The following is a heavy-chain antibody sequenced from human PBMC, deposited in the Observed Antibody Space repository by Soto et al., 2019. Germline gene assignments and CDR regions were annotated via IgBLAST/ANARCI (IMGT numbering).Heavy chain of an antibody. Sequence: GGPVKVSCKVSGYTLTELSMHWVRQAPGKGLEWMGGFDPEDGETIYAQKFQGRVTMTEDTSTDTAYMELSSLRSEDTAVYYCATEKPAYGDYYYFDYWGQGTLVTVSS. J-gene: IGHJ4*02. CDR1: GYTLTELS. V-gene: IGHV1-24*01. CDR3: ATEKPAYGDYYYFDY. D-gene: IGHD4-17*01. CDR2: FDPEDGET.